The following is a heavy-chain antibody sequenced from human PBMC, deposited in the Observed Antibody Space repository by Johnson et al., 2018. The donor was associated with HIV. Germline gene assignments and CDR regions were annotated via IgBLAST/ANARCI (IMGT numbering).Heavy chain of an antibody. Sequence: QVQLVESGGGVAQPGRSMRLSCAASGFTFSFYAMHWVRQAPGKGLEWVALILYDGSNKYYADSVKGRFTISRDNSQNTLSLQMNSLRPDDTAVYYCARGYYHGRNGSDDAFDIWGQGTIVTVSS. CDR2: ILYDGSNK. CDR3: ARGYYHGRNGSDDAFDI. J-gene: IGHJ3*02. D-gene: IGHD3-10*01. V-gene: IGHV3-30-3*01. CDR1: GFTFSFYA.